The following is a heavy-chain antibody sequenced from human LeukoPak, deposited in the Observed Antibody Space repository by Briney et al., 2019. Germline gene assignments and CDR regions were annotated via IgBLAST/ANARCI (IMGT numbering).Heavy chain of an antibody. V-gene: IGHV1-69*04. CDR2: IIPIFGIA. CDR1: GGTFSSYA. CDR3: ARGQSGRSSSGAFDY. Sequence: GSSVKVSCKASGGTFSSYAISWVRQAPGQGLEWMGRIIPIFGIANYAQKFQGRVTITADKSTSTAYMELSSLRSEDTAVYYCARGQSGRSSSGAFDYWGQGTLVTVSS. D-gene: IGHD3-22*01. J-gene: IGHJ4*02.